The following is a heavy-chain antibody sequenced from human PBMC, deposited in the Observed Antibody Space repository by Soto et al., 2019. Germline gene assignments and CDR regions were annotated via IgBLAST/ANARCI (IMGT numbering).Heavy chain of an antibody. CDR1: GGSISTYY. Sequence: ASETQSLTCTVSGGSISTYYWSWIRRPPGKGLEWIGYIYNSGSTHSNPSLQSRVTISVDTSKNQFSLKLSSVTAADTAIYYCARARITMVREVIKYNMDVWGQGTTVTVSS. CDR3: ARARITMVREVIKYNMDV. V-gene: IGHV4-59*01. D-gene: IGHD3-10*01. J-gene: IGHJ6*02. CDR2: IYNSGST.